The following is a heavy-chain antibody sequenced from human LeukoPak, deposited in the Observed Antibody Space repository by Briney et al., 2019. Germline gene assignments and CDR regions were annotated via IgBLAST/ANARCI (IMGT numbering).Heavy chain of an antibody. V-gene: IGHV1-2*02. CDR3: ARAEKPNWGNYYYYCMDV. CDR2: INPNSGGR. D-gene: IGHD7-27*01. CDR1: GYTFTDYY. J-gene: IGHJ6*03. Sequence: ASVKVSCKASGYTFTDYYLHWVRQAPGRGLEWMGWINPNSGGRNYAQKFQGRVTMTTDTSTTTAYMELRGLRSDDTAVYYCARAEKPNWGNYYYYCMDVWGKGTTVTVSS.